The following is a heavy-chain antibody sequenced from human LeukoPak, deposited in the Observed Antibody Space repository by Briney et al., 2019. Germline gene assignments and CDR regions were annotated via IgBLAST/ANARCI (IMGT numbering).Heavy chain of an antibody. V-gene: IGHV3-48*04. J-gene: IGHJ4*02. Sequence: GGSLRLSCAASGFTFSNYNMNWVRQAPGKGLEWVSHISGSSDAIFYADSVKGRFTISRDNAKNSLYLQMNSLRAEDTAMYYCARGVDYWGQGILVTVSS. CDR3: ARGVDY. CDR2: ISGSSDAI. CDR1: GFTFSNYN.